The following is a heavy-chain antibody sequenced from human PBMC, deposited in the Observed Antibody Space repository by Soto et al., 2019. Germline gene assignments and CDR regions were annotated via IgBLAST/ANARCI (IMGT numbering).Heavy chain of an antibody. J-gene: IGHJ4*02. CDR1: GGAFSSYA. CDR2: IIPIFGTA. Sequence: SVKVSCKASGGAFSSYAISWVRQAPGQGLEWMGGIIPIFGTANYAQKFQGRVTITADESTSTAYMELSSLRSEDTAVYYCATHYGYGTFDYWGQGTLVTVSS. CDR3: ATHYGYGTFDY. V-gene: IGHV1-69*13. D-gene: IGHD5-18*01.